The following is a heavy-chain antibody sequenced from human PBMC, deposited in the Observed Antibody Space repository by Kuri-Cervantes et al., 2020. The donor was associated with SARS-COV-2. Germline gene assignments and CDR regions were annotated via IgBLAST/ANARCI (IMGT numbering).Heavy chain of an antibody. Sequence: GESLKISCAASGFTFDDYGMSWVRQAPGKGLEWVSGINWNGGSTGYADSVKGRFTISRDESKNTLYLQMNSLRAEDTAVYYCARDLWGGNGLLDYWGQGTQVTVSS. CDR2: INWNGGST. D-gene: IGHD3-3*01. V-gene: IGHV3-20*04. CDR1: GFTFDDYG. J-gene: IGHJ4*02. CDR3: ARDLWGGNGLLDY.